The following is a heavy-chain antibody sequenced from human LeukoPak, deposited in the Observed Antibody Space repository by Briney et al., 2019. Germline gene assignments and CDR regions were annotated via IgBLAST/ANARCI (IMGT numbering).Heavy chain of an antibody. CDR3: ARVTNDRSDFDY. D-gene: IGHD3-22*01. Sequence: ASVKISCKASGYTFTGYYMHWVRQAPGQGLEWMGWINPNSGGTNYAQKFQGRVTMTRDTSISTAYMELSGLRSDDTAVYYCARVTNDRSDFDYWGQGTLVTVSS. V-gene: IGHV1-2*02. CDR2: INPNSGGT. CDR1: GYTFTGYY. J-gene: IGHJ4*02.